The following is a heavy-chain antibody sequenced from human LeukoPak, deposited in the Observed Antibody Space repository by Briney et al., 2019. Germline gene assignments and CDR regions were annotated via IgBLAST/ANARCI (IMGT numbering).Heavy chain of an antibody. CDR2: IYYSGST. J-gene: IGHJ4*02. CDR1: GGSISSSSYY. V-gene: IGHV4-39*01. Sequence: SETLSLTCTVSGGSISSSSYYWGWIRQPPGKGLEWIGSIYYSGSTYYNPSLKSRVTISVDTSKNQFSLKLSSVTAADTAMHYCAKNGGYGLIDYWGQGTLVTVSS. CDR3: AKNGGYGLIDY. D-gene: IGHD1-26*01.